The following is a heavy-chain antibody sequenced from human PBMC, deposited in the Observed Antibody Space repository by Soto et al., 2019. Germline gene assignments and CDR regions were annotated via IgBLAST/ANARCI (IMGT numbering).Heavy chain of an antibody. CDR1: GDSISSSFW. CDR2: IYHTEST. J-gene: IGHJ4*02. CDR3: ARYDFGTFDY. D-gene: IGHD4-17*01. V-gene: IGHV4-4*02. Sequence: PSETLSLTCAVSGDSISSSFWWSWVRQPPGKGLEWIGEIYHTESTVYNPSLKSRVTISVDKSKNQFSLNLDSVTAADTAVYHCARYDFGTFDYWGRGILVTVSS.